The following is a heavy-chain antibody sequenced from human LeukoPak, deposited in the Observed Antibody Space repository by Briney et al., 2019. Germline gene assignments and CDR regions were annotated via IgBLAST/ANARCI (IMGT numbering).Heavy chain of an antibody. Sequence: SVKVFCKASGGTFSSYAISWVRQAPGQGLEWMGGIIPIFGTANYAQKFQGRVTITADESTSTAYMELSSLRSGDTAVYYCARADYGDPDDAFDIWGQGTMVTVSS. D-gene: IGHD4-17*01. CDR1: GGTFSSYA. V-gene: IGHV1-69*13. CDR2: IIPIFGTA. J-gene: IGHJ3*02. CDR3: ARADYGDPDDAFDI.